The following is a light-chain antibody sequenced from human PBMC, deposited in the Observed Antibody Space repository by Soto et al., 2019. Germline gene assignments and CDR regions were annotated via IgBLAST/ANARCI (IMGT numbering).Light chain of an antibody. J-gene: IGKJ2*01. CDR3: QQCNTWPHT. CDR1: QSVSSN. V-gene: IGKV3-15*01. Sequence: EIVMTQSPVTLSVSPGERATLSCRASQSVSSNLAWYQQKPGQAPRLLIYGASTRATGVPARFGGSGSGTEFTLTISSLQSEDSELYYCQQCNTWPHTFGQGTKLEIK. CDR2: GAS.